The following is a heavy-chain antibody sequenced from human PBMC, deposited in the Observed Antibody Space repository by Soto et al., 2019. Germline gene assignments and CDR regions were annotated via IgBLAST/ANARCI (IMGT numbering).Heavy chain of an antibody. J-gene: IGHJ4*02. V-gene: IGHV3-23*01. CDR3: ATSRPYSSSPDLVGRFDY. D-gene: IGHD6-6*01. CDR2: ISGSGGST. CDR1: GFTFSSYA. Sequence: GGSLRLSCAASGFTFSSYAMSWVRQAPGKGLEWVSAISGSGGSTYYADSVKGRFTISRDNSKNTLYLQMNSLRAEDTAVYYCATSRPYSSSPDLVGRFDYWGQGTLVTVSS.